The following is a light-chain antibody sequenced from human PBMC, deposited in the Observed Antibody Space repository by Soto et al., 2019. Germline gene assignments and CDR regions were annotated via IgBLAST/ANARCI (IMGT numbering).Light chain of an antibody. J-gene: IGKJ4*01. CDR3: QQSHSAPLT. CDR2: AAS. Sequence: DIQMTQFPSSLSASVGDRVTIFCRSSQNIGTHLNWYRQKPGERPRLLIHAASTVGTEVASRFSRSGSAASFTLTIASLQRDDFATYYCQQSHSAPLTFGGGTKVE. V-gene: IGKV1-39*01. CDR1: QNIGTH.